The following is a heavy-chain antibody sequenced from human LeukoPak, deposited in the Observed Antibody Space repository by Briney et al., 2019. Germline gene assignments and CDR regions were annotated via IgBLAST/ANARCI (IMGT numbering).Heavy chain of an antibody. CDR1: GGSIRSYF. CDR2: IYTSGLT. V-gene: IGHV4-4*07. D-gene: IGHD3-10*01. J-gene: IGHJ6*02. Sequence: SETLSLTCTVSGGSIRSYFWSWIRQPAGNGLEWIGRIYTSGLTNYNPSLKSRVTMSVDTSKNQFSLKLSSVTAADTAVCYCARLFSWSGYGIDVWGQGTTVTVSS. CDR3: ARLFSWSGYGIDV.